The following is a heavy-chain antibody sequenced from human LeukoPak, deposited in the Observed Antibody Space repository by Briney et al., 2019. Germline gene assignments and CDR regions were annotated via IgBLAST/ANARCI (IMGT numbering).Heavy chain of an antibody. CDR3: ARVRPIRRFTIFGVVTAFDY. CDR2: INSDGSST. D-gene: IGHD3-3*01. CDR1: GFTFSSYW. V-gene: IGHV3-74*01. J-gene: IGHJ4*02. Sequence: GGSLRLSCAASGFTFSSYWMHWVRQAPGKGLVWVSRINSDGSSTSYADSVKGRSTISRDNAKNTLYLQMNSLRAEDTAVYYCARVRPIRRFTIFGVVTAFDYWGQGTLVTVSS.